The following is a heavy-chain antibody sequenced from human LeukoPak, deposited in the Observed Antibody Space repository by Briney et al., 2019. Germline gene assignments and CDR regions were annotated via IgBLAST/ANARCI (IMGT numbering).Heavy chain of an antibody. J-gene: IGHJ4*02. CDR3: ARGRGLVRGVIILADY. D-gene: IGHD3-10*01. CDR2: INPNSGGT. V-gene: IGHV1-2*02. Sequence: AASVKVSCKASGYTFTDYYMHWVRQAPGQGLEWMGWINPNSGGTNYAQKFQGRVTMTRDTSISTAYMELSRLRSDDTAVYYCARGRGLVRGVIILADYWGQGTLVTVSS. CDR1: GYTFTDYY.